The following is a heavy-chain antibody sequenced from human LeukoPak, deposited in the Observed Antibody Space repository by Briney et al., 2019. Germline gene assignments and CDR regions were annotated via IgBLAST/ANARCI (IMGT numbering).Heavy chain of an antibody. CDR2: ISYDGSNK. V-gene: IGHV3-30*04. D-gene: IGHD3-10*01. CDR1: GFTFSSYA. Sequence: GGSLRLSCAASGFTFSSYAMHWVRQAPGKGLEGMAVISYDGSNKYYADSVKGRFTISRDNSKNTLYLQMNSLRAEDTAVYYCARNPSLWFGELSPHYYFDYWGQGTLVTVSS. J-gene: IGHJ4*02. CDR3: ARNPSLWFGELSPHYYFDY.